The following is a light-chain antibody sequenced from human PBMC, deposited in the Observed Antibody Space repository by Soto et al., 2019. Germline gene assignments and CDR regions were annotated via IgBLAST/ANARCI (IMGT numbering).Light chain of an antibody. Sequence: IVLTQSPATLSVSPGEGVTLFCRASQSVRSNLAWYQEKPGQAPRLLMFGASTRATGIPARFSGSGSGTESTLTISSLQSEDFAIYYCQQYNKRPPWTFGQGTKVDIK. CDR1: QSVRSN. CDR3: QQYNKRPPWT. J-gene: IGKJ1*01. V-gene: IGKV3-15*01. CDR2: GAS.